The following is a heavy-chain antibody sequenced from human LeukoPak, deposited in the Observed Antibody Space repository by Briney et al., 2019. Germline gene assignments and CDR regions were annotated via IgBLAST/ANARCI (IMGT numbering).Heavy chain of an antibody. J-gene: IGHJ4*02. CDR2: RSAYNGNT. Sequence: GVSVKVSCKASGYTFTNYGITWVRQAPGQGLEWMGWRSAYNGNTKYAQTLQGRVTMTTDTSTSTAYMELRSLRSDDTAVYYCARDHSSSCQLFDYWGQGTLVTVSS. CDR3: ARDHSSSCQLFDY. V-gene: IGHV1-18*01. D-gene: IGHD6-13*01. CDR1: GYTFTNYG.